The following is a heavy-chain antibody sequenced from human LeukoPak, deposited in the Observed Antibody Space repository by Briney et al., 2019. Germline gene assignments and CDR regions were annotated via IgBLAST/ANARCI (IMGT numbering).Heavy chain of an antibody. J-gene: IGHJ4*02. CDR2: ISSSSSYI. V-gene: IGHV3-21*01. Sequence: GGSLRLSCAASGFTFSSYSMNWVRQAPGKGLEWVSSISSSSSYIYYADSVKGRFTISRDNAKSSLYLQMNSLRAEDTAVYYCSGELLWGPDYWGQGTLVTVSS. D-gene: IGHD3-10*01. CDR3: SGELLWGPDY. CDR1: GFTFSSYS.